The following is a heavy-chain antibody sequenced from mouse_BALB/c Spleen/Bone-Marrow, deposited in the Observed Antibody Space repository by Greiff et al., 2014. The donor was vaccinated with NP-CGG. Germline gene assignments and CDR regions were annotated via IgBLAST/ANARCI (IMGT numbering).Heavy chain of an antibody. CDR1: GFTFSSFG. V-gene: IGHV5-17*02. J-gene: IGHJ3*01. CDR2: ISSGSSTI. D-gene: IGHD2-1*01. CDR3: ARGGNYAWFAY. Sequence: VQLKESGGGLVQPGGSRKLSCAASGFTFSSFGMHWVRQAPEKGLEWVAYISSGSSTIYYADTVKGRFTISRGNPKNTLFLQMTSLRSEDTAMYYCARGGNYAWFAYWGQGTLVTVSA.